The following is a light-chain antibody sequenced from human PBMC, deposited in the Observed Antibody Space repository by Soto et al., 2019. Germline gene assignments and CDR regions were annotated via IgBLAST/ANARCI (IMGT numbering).Light chain of an antibody. CDR3: QQYAASPRT. V-gene: IGKV3-20*01. CDR1: QSFGGNS. CDR2: AAS. J-gene: IGKJ1*01. Sequence: EIVLTQSPGTLSLSPGEGATLSCRASQSFGGNSLAWYQRRPGQPPRLLIYAASRRATGIPDRFSGSGSGTDFTLTISRLEPEDFAVYYCQQYAASPRTFGQGTRVEIK.